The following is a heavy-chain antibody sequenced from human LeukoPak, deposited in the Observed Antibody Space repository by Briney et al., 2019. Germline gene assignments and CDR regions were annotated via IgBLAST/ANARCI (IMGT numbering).Heavy chain of an antibody. CDR3: AKSPGYCSSTSCYGSFDY. D-gene: IGHD2-2*01. J-gene: IGHJ4*02. V-gene: IGHV3-23*01. CDR2: ISGSGGST. Sequence: RQAPGXXXXWVSAISGSGGSTYYADSVKGRFTISRDNSKNTLYLQMNSLRAEDTAVYYCAKSPGYCSSTSCYGSFDYWGQGTLVTVSS.